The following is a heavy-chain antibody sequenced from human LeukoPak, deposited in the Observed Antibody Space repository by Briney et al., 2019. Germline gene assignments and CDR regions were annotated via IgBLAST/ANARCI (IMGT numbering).Heavy chain of an antibody. D-gene: IGHD3-10*01. CDR3: ARAARYYYGPQPLDY. CDR1: GFTFDDYA. J-gene: IGHJ4*02. CDR2: ISWNSGSI. Sequence: PGGSLRLSCAASGFTFDDYAMHWVRQAPGKGLEWVSGISWNSGSIGYADSVKGRFTISRDNAKNSLYLQMNSLRAEDTALYYCARAARYYYGPQPLDYWGQGTLVTVSS. V-gene: IGHV3-9*01.